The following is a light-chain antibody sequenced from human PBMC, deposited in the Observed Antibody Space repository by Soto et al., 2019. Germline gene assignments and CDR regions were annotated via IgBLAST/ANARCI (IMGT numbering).Light chain of an antibody. CDR2: SAS. V-gene: IGKV1-39*01. CDR3: QQSYTTPPWT. Sequence: DIQVTQSPASVSASVGDRVTITCRTSQSISDYLNWYQQKPGKAPKLLIYSASSLQSGVPSRFSGSGSGTDFTLTISSLQPEDFATYYCQQSYTTPPWTFGQGTKVDIK. J-gene: IGKJ1*01. CDR1: QSISDY.